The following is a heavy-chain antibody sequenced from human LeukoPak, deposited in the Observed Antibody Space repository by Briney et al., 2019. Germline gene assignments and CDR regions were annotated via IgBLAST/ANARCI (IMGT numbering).Heavy chain of an antibody. D-gene: IGHD2-21*02. CDR3: ARAYCGGDCYANYYYYGMDA. CDR2: IIPILGIA. V-gene: IGHV1-69*04. J-gene: IGHJ6*02. Sequence: SVKVSCKASGGTFSSYAISWVRQAPGRGLEWMGRIIPILGIANYAQKFQGRVTITADKSTSTAYMELSSLRSEDTAVYYCARAYCGGDCYANYYYYGMDAWGQGTTVTVSS. CDR1: GGTFSSYA.